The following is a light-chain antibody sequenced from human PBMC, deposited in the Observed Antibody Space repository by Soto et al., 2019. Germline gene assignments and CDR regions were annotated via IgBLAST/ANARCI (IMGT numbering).Light chain of an antibody. Sequence: DIQMTQSPSTLSASIGDTVIITCRASQSINSWLAWYQQKPGKAPKLLIHKASTLESGVPSRFSGSKSGTEFTLTISSLQPDDFATFYCQQNDRFPYTSGQGTKLEIK. CDR2: KAS. J-gene: IGKJ2*01. CDR3: QQNDRFPYT. V-gene: IGKV1-5*03. CDR1: QSINSW.